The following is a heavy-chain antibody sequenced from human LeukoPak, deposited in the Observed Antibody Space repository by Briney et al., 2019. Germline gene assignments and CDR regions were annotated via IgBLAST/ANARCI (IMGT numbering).Heavy chain of an antibody. Sequence: GGSLRLSCAASGFTFSSYSMNWVRQAPGKGLEWVSYISSRSDTIYYADSVKGRFTMSRDNAKNSPYLQMNSLKDEDTAVYYCARYCSGGACYSGYWGQGTLVTVSS. V-gene: IGHV3-48*02. D-gene: IGHD2-15*01. CDR3: ARYCSGGACYSGY. J-gene: IGHJ4*02. CDR2: ISSRSDTI. CDR1: GFTFSSYS.